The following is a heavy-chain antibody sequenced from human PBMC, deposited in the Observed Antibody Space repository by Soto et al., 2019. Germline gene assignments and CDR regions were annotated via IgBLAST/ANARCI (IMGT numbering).Heavy chain of an antibody. CDR1: GGSISSSSYY. V-gene: IGHV4-39*01. CDR2: IYYSGST. Sequence: QLQLQESGPGLVKPSETLSLTCTVSGGSISSSSYYWGWIRQPPGKGLEWVGSIYYSGSTYYNPSLTSRVTISVDTSKNQVSLRLSSVTAADTAVYYCTRHGVDIVVVPAATPGIYYFDYWGQGTLVTVSS. D-gene: IGHD2-2*01. J-gene: IGHJ4*02. CDR3: TRHGVDIVVVPAATPGIYYFDY.